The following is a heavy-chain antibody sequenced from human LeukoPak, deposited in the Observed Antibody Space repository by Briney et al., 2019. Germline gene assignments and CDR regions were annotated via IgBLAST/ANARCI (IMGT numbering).Heavy chain of an antibody. V-gene: IGHV3-74*01. J-gene: IGHJ6*03. CDR2: INSDGSST. Sequence: GGSLRLSCAASGFTFSSYWMHWVRHAPGKGLVWVSRINSDGSSTSYANSVKGRFTISRDNAKNTLYLQMNSLRAEDTAVYYCARVPKNYYYYYMDVWGKGTTVTVSS. CDR1: GFTFSSYW. CDR3: ARVPKNYYYYYMDV.